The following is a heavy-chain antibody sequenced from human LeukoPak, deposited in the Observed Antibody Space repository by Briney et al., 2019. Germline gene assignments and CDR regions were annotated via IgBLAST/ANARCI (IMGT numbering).Heavy chain of an antibody. Sequence: PGGSLRLSCAASGFTFNSYGMYWVRQAPGKGLEWVAVISYDGSNKYYGDSVKGRFTISRDNSKNTLYLQMNSLRAEDTAVYYCAKRMGPSIAASDLDYWGQGTLVTVSS. CDR3: AKRMGPSIAASDLDY. CDR1: GFTFNSYG. J-gene: IGHJ4*02. D-gene: IGHD6-13*01. CDR2: ISYDGSNK. V-gene: IGHV3-30*18.